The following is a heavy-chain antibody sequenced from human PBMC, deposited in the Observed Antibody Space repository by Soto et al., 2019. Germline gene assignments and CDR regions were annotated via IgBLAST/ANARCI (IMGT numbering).Heavy chain of an antibody. Sequence: GGSLRLSCAASGFTFSSYAMSWVRQAPGKGLEWVSAISGSGGSTYYADSVKGRFTISRDNSKNTLYLQMNSLRAEDTAVYYCARGYSGYDYEDAFDIWGQGTMVTVSS. CDR1: GFTFSSYA. J-gene: IGHJ3*02. D-gene: IGHD5-12*01. V-gene: IGHV3-23*01. CDR3: ARGYSGYDYEDAFDI. CDR2: ISGSGGST.